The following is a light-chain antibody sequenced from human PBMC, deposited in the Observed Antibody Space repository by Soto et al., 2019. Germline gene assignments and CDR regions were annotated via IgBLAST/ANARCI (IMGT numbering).Light chain of an antibody. CDR3: QQRRSWQVT. CDR2: DAS. Sequence: TQSPESLAVSLGERATLSCRASQSVSNNYLAWYQQKPGQAPRLLIYDASKRATGIPARFSGSGSGTNFTLTISSLEPEHFAVYYCQQRRSWQVTFGQGTRLEI. CDR1: QSVSNNY. V-gene: IGKV3D-20*02. J-gene: IGKJ5*01.